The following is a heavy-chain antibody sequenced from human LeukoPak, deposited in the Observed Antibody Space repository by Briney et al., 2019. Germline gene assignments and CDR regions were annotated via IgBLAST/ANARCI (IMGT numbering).Heavy chain of an antibody. J-gene: IGHJ4*02. D-gene: IGHD1-1*01. CDR3: VRSGYNWGFDY. Sequence: GASVKVSCKASGYTFTAYDMHWVRQAPGQGLEWMGRIRPNSGETGFAQKFQGRVALTRDTSISAAYLELSRLRSDDTAVYYCVRSGYNWGFDYWGQGTLVAVSS. CDR2: IRPNSGET. CDR1: GYTFTAYD. V-gene: IGHV1-2*06.